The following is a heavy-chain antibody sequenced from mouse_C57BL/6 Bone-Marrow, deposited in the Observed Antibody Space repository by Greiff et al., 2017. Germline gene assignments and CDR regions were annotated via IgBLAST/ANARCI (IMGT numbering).Heavy chain of an antibody. CDR1: GYTFTDYY. V-gene: IGHV1-75*01. CDR3: ARGGFYSNPYYFDY. D-gene: IGHD2-5*01. CDR2: IFPGSGGT. J-gene: IGHJ2*01. Sequence: VQLQESGPELVKPGASVKISCKASGYTFTDYYINWVKQRPGQGLEWIGWIFPGSGGTYYNEKFKGKATLTVDKSSSTAYMLLSSLTSEDSAVYFCARGGFYSNPYYFDYWGQGTTLTVSS.